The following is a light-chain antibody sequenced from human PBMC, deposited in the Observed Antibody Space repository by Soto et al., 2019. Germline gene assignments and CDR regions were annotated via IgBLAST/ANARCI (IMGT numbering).Light chain of an antibody. CDR3: QHSDSTPQT. J-gene: IGKJ1*01. V-gene: IGKV1-39*01. Sequence: DIQMTQSPSSLSASVGDRVTISCLASQSISNYLNWYHQKPGTAPKLLIYAASSLQSGVPSRFGGSGAGTYSPLTISSLQIEDLANYCCQHSDSTPQTFGQGTKVEIK. CDR1: QSISNY. CDR2: AAS.